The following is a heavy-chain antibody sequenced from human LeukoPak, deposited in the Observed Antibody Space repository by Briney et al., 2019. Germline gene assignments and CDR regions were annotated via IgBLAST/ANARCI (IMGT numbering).Heavy chain of an antibody. CDR2: IYYSGST. J-gene: IGHJ3*02. CDR3: ARAGIAARRHAFAI. V-gene: IGHV4-59*01. Sequence: SETLSLTCTVSGGSISSYYWSWIRQPPGKGLGWIGYIYYSGSTNYNPTLKSRVTISVDTSKNQFSLKLSSVTAADTAVYYCARAGIAARRHAFAIWGQGTMVTVSS. CDR1: GGSISSYY. D-gene: IGHD6-6*01.